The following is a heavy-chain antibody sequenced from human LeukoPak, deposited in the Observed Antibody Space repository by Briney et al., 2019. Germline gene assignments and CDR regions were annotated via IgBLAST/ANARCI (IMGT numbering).Heavy chain of an antibody. Sequence: ASVKVSCKASGYTFTSYGISWVRQAPGQGLEWMGWISAYNGNTNYAQKLQGRVTMTTDTSTSTAYMELRSLRADDTAVYYCARTEGSSWYPYYYYGMDVWGQGTTVTVSS. CDR2: ISAYNGNT. CDR3: ARTEGSSWYPYYYYGMDV. CDR1: GYTFTSYG. V-gene: IGHV1-18*01. D-gene: IGHD6-13*01. J-gene: IGHJ6*02.